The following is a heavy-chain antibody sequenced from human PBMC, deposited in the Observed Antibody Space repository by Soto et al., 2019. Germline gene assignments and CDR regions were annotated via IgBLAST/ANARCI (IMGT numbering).Heavy chain of an antibody. Sequence: QVQLVQSGAEVKKPGASLKVSCKASGYTFTTYDFNWVRQAAGQGLEWMGWMNSNSGNTGYAQNFQGRVTMTRATSTRTANMKLTRLRSAYTGVYYRASGGEDGVHVWAQGNTAIVSS. CDR2: MNSNSGNT. D-gene: IGHD2-21*01. CDR1: GYTFTTYD. V-gene: IGHV1-8*01. CDR3: ASGGEDGVHV. J-gene: IGHJ6*01.